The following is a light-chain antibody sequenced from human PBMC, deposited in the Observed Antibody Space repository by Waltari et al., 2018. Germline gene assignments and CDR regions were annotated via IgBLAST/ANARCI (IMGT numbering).Light chain of an antibody. CDR3: QHYNSYSPWT. CDR1: QRISDW. J-gene: IGKJ1*01. V-gene: IGKV1-5*03. Sequence: DIQMTQSPSTLSASVGDRVTITCRASQRISDWLAWYQHKPGKAPELLIYKTSILESGVPSRFSGSGSGTEFTLTITSLQPDDFATYFCQHYNSYSPWTFGQGTKVEIK. CDR2: KTS.